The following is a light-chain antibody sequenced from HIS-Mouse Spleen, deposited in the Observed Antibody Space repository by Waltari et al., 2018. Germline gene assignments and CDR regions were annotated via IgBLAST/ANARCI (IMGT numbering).Light chain of an antibody. J-gene: IGKJ1*01. V-gene: IGKV1-39*01. CDR1: QSISSY. CDR3: QLSYSTPRT. CDR2: AAS. Sequence: DIQMTKSPSSRSASVGDRVTITCRASQSISSYLNWYQQKPGKAPKLLIYAASSLQSGVPSRFSGSGSGTDFTLTISSLQPEDFATYYCQLSYSTPRTFGQGTKVEIK.